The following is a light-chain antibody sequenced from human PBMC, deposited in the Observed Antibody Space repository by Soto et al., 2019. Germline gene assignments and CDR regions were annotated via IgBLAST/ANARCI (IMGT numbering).Light chain of an antibody. CDR1: NIGSKS. Sequence: SYELTQPPSVSVAPGKTARITCGGNNIGSKSVHWYQQKPGQAPVLVIYYESDRPSGIPERFSGSNSGNTATLTISRVEAGDEADYYCQVWDSRSDHNVFGGGTTLTVL. CDR2: YES. J-gene: IGLJ2*01. V-gene: IGLV3-21*04. CDR3: QVWDSRSDHNV.